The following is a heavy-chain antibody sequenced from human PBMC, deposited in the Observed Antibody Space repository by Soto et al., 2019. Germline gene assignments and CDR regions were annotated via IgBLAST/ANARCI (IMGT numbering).Heavy chain of an antibody. CDR3: ARDGFGDYVAFDI. Sequence: QVQLQESGPGLVKPSQTLSLTCTVSGGSISSGGYYWSWIRQHPGKGLEWIGYIYYSGSTYYNPSLKSRVTISVGTSKNQFSLKRSSVTAADTAVYYCARDGFGDYVAFDIWGQGTMVTVSS. J-gene: IGHJ3*02. CDR1: GGSISSGGYY. D-gene: IGHD4-17*01. V-gene: IGHV4-31*03. CDR2: IYYSGST.